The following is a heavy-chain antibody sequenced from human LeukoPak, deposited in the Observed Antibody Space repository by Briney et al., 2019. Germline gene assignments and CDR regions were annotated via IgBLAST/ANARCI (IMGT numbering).Heavy chain of an antibody. CDR1: GYTFTNNY. D-gene: IGHD6-6*01. CDR2: INPSGGDT. V-gene: IGHV1-46*01. CDR3: ARVLTRWFDP. J-gene: IGHJ5*02. Sequence: ASVKVSCKASGYTFTNNYIHWVRQAPGQGLEWMGLINPSGGDTNYAQKLQGRVTMTTDTSTSTAYMELRSLRSDDTAVYYCARVLTRWFDPWGQGTLVTVSS.